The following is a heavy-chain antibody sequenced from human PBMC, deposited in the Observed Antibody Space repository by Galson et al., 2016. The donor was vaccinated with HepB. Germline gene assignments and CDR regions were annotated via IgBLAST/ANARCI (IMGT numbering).Heavy chain of an antibody. Sequence: SVKVSCKASGYTFTDYYMHWVRQAPGQGLEWMGWINPNPGRTKYAQKFQCRVTMTRESSISTAYMDLNRLTSDDTAIYYCARAQSNWNAHWGPGTLVTVSS. J-gene: IGHJ1*01. CDR1: GYTFTDYY. V-gene: IGHV1-2*02. CDR2: INPNPGRT. CDR3: ARAQSNWNAH. D-gene: IGHD1-1*01.